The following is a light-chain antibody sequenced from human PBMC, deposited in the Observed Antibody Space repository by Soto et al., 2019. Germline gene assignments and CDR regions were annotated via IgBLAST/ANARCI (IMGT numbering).Light chain of an antibody. V-gene: IGKV2D-29*01. CDR1: QSLLHSDGKTY. Sequence: EIMLTQTPLSLSVTPGQPASISCKSSQSLLHSDGKTYLYWYLQRPGQPPHLLMYEVSNRFSAVSDRFSGRGSGTDLTLKISRVEAEDVGVYYCMQAIQCPFFAFGPGTKVDIK. CDR3: MQAIQCPFFA. CDR2: EVS. J-gene: IGKJ3*01.